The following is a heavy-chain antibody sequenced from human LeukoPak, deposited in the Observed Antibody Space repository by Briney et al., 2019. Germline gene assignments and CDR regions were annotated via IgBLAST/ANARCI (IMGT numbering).Heavy chain of an antibody. V-gene: IGHV4-39*01. CDR3: SRLPRITLFGVIRDY. D-gene: IGHD3-3*01. CDR1: LCSISSSRYY. Sequence: PSGNLSLTRTVSLCSISSSRYYWGWIRQPPGKGLEWIGSIFFNGTTYYNPSLKSRVTISVDTSKSQFSLKLSSVTAADAAMYYCSRLPRITLFGVIRDYWGQGTLVTVSS. J-gene: IGHJ4*02. CDR2: IFFNGTT.